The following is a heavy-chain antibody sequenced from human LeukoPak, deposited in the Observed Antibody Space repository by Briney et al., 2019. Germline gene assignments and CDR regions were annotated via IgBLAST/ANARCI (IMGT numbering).Heavy chain of an antibody. CDR2: VYYSGNT. D-gene: IGHD1-26*01. J-gene: IGHJ4*02. CDR3: ATYSGTYPFFDY. Sequence: SETLSLTCTVSGGSISSYYWSWIRQPPAKGLEWIGYVYYSGNTNYNPSLKSRVTISVDTSKNQFSLKLQSVTAADTAVYYCATYSGTYPFFDYWGQGTLVTVSS. V-gene: IGHV4-59*08. CDR1: GGSISSYY.